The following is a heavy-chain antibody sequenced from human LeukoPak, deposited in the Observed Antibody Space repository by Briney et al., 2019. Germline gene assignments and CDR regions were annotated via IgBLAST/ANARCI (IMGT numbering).Heavy chain of an antibody. CDR1: GFTFSLYA. J-gene: IGHJ5*02. V-gene: IGHV3-23*01. CDR2: ISGYGDNI. Sequence: PGGFLRLSCAASGFTFSLYAMSWVRQAPGKGPEWVSSISGYGDNIYYADSVKGRFTLSRDNSKSTLYLQMFSLRAEDTAVYYCAKDRGPSVAIDNNWFDPWGQGTLVTVSS. CDR3: AKDRGPSVAIDNNWFDP.